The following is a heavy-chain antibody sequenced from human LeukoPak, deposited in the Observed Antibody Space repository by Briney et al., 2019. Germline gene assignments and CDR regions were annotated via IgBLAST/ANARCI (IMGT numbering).Heavy chain of an antibody. J-gene: IGHJ6*02. D-gene: IGHD3-16*01. Sequence: GGSLRLSSAASRLSISFYWMRWVRQVPGKGLEWVANINQEGTEKNYVDSVKGRFTISRDNAKNSVYLQMNSLRDEDTAVYYCARDPEGDDYDMDVWGQGTTVTVSS. CDR1: RLSISFYW. CDR3: ARDPEGDDYDMDV. V-gene: IGHV3-7*04. CDR2: INQEGTEK.